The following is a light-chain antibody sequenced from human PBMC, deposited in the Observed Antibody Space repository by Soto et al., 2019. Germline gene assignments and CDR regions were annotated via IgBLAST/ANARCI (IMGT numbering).Light chain of an antibody. CDR2: GAS. V-gene: IGKV3-15*01. J-gene: IGKJ2*01. CDR1: QSIMFS. CDR3: QQYNNWAPYT. Sequence: EIVMTQSPATLSVSPGERATLSCRASQSIMFSLAWYQQKPGQAPRLLISGASTRATGIPARFSGSGSGKEFTLTISSLQSEDFAVYYCQQYNNWAPYTFGQGTKLEI.